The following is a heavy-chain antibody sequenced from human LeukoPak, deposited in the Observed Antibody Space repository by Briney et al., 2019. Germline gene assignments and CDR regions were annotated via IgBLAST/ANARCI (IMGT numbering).Heavy chain of an antibody. D-gene: IGHD5-18*01. CDR1: GYTFTGYY. Sequence: ASVKVSCKASGYTFTGYYMHWVRQAPGQGLEWMGWINTNTGNPTYAQGFFTGRYVFFLDTSVNTAYLQITGLKADDTAVYYCGRDPKLGIRGYTYGYIDFWGQGTLVTVAS. J-gene: IGHJ4*02. CDR3: GRDPKLGIRGYTYGYIDF. CDR2: INTNTGNP. V-gene: IGHV7-4-1*02.